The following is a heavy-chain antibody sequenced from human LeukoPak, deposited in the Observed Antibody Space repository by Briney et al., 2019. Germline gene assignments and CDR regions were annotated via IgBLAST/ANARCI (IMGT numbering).Heavy chain of an antibody. CDR2: INHSGST. CDR3: ARGGGSGSYVWFDP. D-gene: IGHD3-10*01. J-gene: IGHJ5*02. CDR1: GGSFSGYY. Sequence: SETLSLTCAVYGGSFSGYYWGWIRQPPGKGLEWIGEINHSGSTNYNPSLKSRVTISVDTSKNQFSLKLSSVTAADTAVYYCARGGGSGSYVWFDPWGQGMLVTVSS. V-gene: IGHV4-34*01.